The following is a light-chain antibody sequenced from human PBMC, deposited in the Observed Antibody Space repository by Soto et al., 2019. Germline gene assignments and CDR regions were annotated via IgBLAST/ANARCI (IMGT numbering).Light chain of an antibody. Sequence: EIVLTQSPGTLSLSPGERATVSCRASQSVSSSYLAWYQQKPGQAPRLLIYGASSRATGIPDRFSGSGSGTDFTLTISRLEPEDFAVYYCQQYGTSLLTFGGGTKVESK. CDR3: QQYGTSLLT. V-gene: IGKV3-20*01. CDR2: GAS. CDR1: QSVSSSY. J-gene: IGKJ4*01.